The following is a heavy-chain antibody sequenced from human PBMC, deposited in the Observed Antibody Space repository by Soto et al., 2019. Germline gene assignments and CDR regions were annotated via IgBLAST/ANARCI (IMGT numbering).Heavy chain of an antibody. CDR3: ARGTGSGYYYMDV. CDR1: GFTFSSYD. J-gene: IGHJ6*03. CDR2: IGTAGDT. V-gene: IGHV3-13*01. D-gene: IGHD6-19*01. Sequence: EVQLVESGGGLVQPGGSLRLSCAASGFTFSSYDMHWVRQATGKGLEWVSAIGTAGDTYYPGSVKGRFTISRENAKNSLYLQMNSLRAGDTAVYYCARGTGSGYYYMDVWGKGTTVTVSS.